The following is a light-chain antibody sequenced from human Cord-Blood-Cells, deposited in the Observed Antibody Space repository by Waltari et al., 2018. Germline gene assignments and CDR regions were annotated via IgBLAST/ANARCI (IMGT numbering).Light chain of an antibody. Sequence: EIVLTQSPGTLSLSPGERVTLSCRASQSVSSSYLAWYQQKPGQAPRLIIYGASSRATGIPDRFSSSGSRTDFTITISRLEPEDIAVYYCQQYGSSPEWTFGQGTKVEIK. CDR2: GAS. J-gene: IGKJ1*01. V-gene: IGKV3-20*01. CDR1: QSVSSSY. CDR3: QQYGSSPEWT.